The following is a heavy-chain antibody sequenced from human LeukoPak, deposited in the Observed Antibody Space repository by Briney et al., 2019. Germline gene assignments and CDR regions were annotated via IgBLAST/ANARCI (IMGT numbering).Heavy chain of an antibody. CDR3: EGAGGS. V-gene: IGHV4-59*01. D-gene: IGHD3-10*01. CDR2: IIYSGAT. Sequence: SETLSLTCTVSGGSISSYYWSWIRQPPGKGLEWIGHIIYSGATNYNPSLKSRVTISVDTSKNEFSLKLNSVTAADTAVYFCEGAGGSWGQGTLVTVSS. J-gene: IGHJ5*02. CDR1: GGSISSYY.